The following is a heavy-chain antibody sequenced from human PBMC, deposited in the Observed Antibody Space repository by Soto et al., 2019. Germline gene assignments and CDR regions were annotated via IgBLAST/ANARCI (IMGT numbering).Heavy chain of an antibody. CDR2: IYYSGST. V-gene: IGHV4-30-4*01. Sequence: SETLSLTCTVSGGSISSGDYYWSWIRQPPGKGLEWIGYIYYSGSTYYNPSLKSRVTISVGTSKNQFSLKLSSVTAADTAAYYCARDIAARPYYYYGMDVWGQGTTVTVSS. D-gene: IGHD6-6*01. J-gene: IGHJ6*02. CDR1: GGSISSGDYY. CDR3: ARDIAARPYYYYGMDV.